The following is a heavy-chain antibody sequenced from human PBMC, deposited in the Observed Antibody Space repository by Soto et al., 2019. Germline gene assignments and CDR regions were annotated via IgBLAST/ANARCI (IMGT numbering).Heavy chain of an antibody. J-gene: IGHJ4*02. V-gene: IGHV3-30*18. CDR2: ISYDGSNK. CDR3: AKDHGLSFDY. Sequence: GGPLRPPCAASGFILSGFGMPWARQAPGQGLEWVAVISYDGSNKYYADSVKGRFTISRDNSKNTLYLQMNSLRAEDTAVYYCAKDHGLSFDYWGQGTLVTVSS. CDR1: GFILSGFG.